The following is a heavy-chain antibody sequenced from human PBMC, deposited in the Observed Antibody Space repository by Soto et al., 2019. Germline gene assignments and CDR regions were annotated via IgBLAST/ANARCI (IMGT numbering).Heavy chain of an antibody. CDR2: ISWDGGST. Sequence: GGSLRLSCAASGFTFDDYTMHWVRQAPGKGLEWVSLISWDGGSTYYADSVKGRFTISRDNSKNSLYLQMNSLRTEDTALYYCAKDGMAGVDIVATFMDVWGQGTTVTVSS. D-gene: IGHD5-12*01. J-gene: IGHJ6*02. CDR1: GFTFDDYT. V-gene: IGHV3-43*01. CDR3: AKDGMAGVDIVATFMDV.